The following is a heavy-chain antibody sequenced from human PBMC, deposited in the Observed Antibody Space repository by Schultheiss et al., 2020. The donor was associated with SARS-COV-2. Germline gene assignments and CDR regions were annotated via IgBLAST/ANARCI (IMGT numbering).Heavy chain of an antibody. CDR3: ARGRENSSGGEGY. Sequence: GGSLRLSCAASGFTFSDYYMSWIRQAPGKGLEWVSAISGSGGSTYYADSVKGRFTISRDNSKNTLYLQMNSLRAEDTAVYYCARGRENSSGGEGYWGQGTLVTVSS. V-gene: IGHV3-23*01. J-gene: IGHJ4*02. CDR2: ISGSGGST. D-gene: IGHD6-19*01. CDR1: GFTFSDYY.